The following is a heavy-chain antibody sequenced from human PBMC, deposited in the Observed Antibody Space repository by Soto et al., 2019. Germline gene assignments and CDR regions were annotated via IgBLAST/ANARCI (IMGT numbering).Heavy chain of an antibody. CDR3: ARAERYFDWSPFDY. J-gene: IGHJ4*02. CDR1: GFTFSSYG. V-gene: IGHV3-30*03. D-gene: IGHD3-9*01. CDR2: ISYDGSNK. Sequence: PGGSLRLSCAASGFTFSSYGMHWVRQAPGKGLEWVAVISYDGSNKYYADSVKGRFTISRDNSKNTLYLQMNSLRAEDTAVYYCARAERYFDWSPFDYWGQGTLVTVSS.